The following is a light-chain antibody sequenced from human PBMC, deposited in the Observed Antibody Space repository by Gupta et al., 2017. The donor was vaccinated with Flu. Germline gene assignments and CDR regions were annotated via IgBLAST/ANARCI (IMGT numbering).Light chain of an antibody. CDR2: ENK. J-gene: IGLJ2*01. Sequence: QSVLTQPPSVSAAPGEKVTISCSGSSSNIGNNYVSWYQQLPGTAPNSIIYENKKRPSGIPDRFSGSTAGTSDTPALTVAKTGDEDEDDYDKQASKMITGVFGGGTKLTVL. CDR1: SSNIGNNY. CDR3: DKQASKMITGV. V-gene: IGLV1-51*02.